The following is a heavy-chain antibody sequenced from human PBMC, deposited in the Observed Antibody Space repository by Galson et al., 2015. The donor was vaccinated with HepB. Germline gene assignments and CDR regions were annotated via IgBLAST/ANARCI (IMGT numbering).Heavy chain of an antibody. D-gene: IGHD3-3*01. CDR2: IKEDGSEK. J-gene: IGHJ6*02. Sequence: KGLEWVANIKEDGSEKYYVDSVKGRFTISRDNAKNSLYLQMNSLRAEDTAVYYCARRTNYDFWISYYRASYYYYGMDVWGQGTTVTVSS. V-gene: IGHV3-7*01. CDR3: ARRTNYDFWISYYRASYYYYGMDV.